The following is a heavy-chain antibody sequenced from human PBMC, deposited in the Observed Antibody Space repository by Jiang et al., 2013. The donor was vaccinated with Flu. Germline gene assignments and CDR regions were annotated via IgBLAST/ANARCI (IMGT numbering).Heavy chain of an antibody. D-gene: IGHD3-16*01. CDR3: ARDRLAGDRWFDP. J-gene: IGHJ5*02. Sequence: AEVKKPGASVKVSCKTSNYTFSVYGISWVRQAPGQGLEWMGWISGYNGRTSYAQKFQGRVAMTTDTSTNTAYMELKNLRSDDTAVYFCARDRLAGDRWFDPWGQGTPVTVSS. CDR1: NYTFSVYG. CDR2: ISGYNGRT. V-gene: IGHV1-18*01.